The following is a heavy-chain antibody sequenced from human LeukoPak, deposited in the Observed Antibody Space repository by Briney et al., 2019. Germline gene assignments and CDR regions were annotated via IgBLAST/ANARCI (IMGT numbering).Heavy chain of an antibody. CDR1: GGSISSYY. D-gene: IGHD5-24*01. CDR3: ARARDGPYYYYGMDV. Sequence: SETLSLTCTVSGGSISSYYWSWIRQPPGKGLEWIGYIYYSGSTNYNPSLKSRVTISVDTSKNQFSLKLSSVTAADTAVYYCARARDGPYYYYGMDVWGKGTTVTASS. CDR2: IYYSGST. V-gene: IGHV4-59*01. J-gene: IGHJ6*04.